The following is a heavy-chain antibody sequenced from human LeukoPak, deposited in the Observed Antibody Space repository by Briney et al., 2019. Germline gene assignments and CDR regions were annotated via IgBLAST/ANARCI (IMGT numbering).Heavy chain of an antibody. Sequence: GGSLRLSCAASGFTVSSNYMSWVRQAPGKGLEWVSVIYSGGSTYYADSVKGRFTISRENSKNTLYLQMNSLRAEDTAVYYCARVSADIRYYYGMDVWGQGTTVTVSS. CDR1: GFTVSSNY. CDR3: ARVSADIRYYYGMDV. CDR2: IYSGGST. J-gene: IGHJ6*02. V-gene: IGHV3-53*01. D-gene: IGHD5-12*01.